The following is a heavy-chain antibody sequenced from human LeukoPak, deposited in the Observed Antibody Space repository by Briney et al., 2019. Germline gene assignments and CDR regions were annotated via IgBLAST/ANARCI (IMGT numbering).Heavy chain of an antibody. V-gene: IGHV1-18*01. D-gene: IGHD2-2*01. CDR3: ARVVPAAILGYYYYYGMDV. J-gene: IGHJ6*02. Sequence: ASVKVSCKASGYTFTSYGISWVRQAPGQGLEWMGWISAYNGNTNYAQKLQGRVTMTTDTSTSTAYMELRSLRSDDTAVYYCARVVPAAILGYYYYYGMDVWGQGTTVTVSS. CDR2: ISAYNGNT. CDR1: GYTFTSYG.